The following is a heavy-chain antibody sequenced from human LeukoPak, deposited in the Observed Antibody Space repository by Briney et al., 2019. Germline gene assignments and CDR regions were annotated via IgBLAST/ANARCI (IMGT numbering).Heavy chain of an antibody. D-gene: IGHD2-2*01. V-gene: IGHV3-23*01. CDR2: ISGSGGST. J-gene: IGHJ5*02. CDR1: GFTFSSYA. CDR3: AKDPIVVEVPNWFDP. Sequence: PGGSLRLSCAASGFTFSSYAMSWVRQAPGKGLEWVSAISGSGGSTYYADSVKGRFTISRDNSKNTLYLQMNSLRAEDTAVYYCAKDPIVVEVPNWFDPWGQGTLVTVSS.